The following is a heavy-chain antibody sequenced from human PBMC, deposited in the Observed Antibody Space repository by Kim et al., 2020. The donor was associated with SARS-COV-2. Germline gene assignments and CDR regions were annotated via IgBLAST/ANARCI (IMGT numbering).Heavy chain of an antibody. D-gene: IGHD3-3*01. CDR3: ARVMGTGVVDYSNDAFDV. Sequence: SETLSLTCAVSGGSMTTNNWWSWVRQSPEKGLEWIGEIYHSGRTTYNPSLKSRVTVSADMSKNHFSLTLYYVAAADSAVYYCARVMGTGVVDYSNDAFDVWGQGTLVTVS. V-gene: IGHV4-4*02. CDR2: IYHSGRT. CDR1: GGSMTTNNW. J-gene: IGHJ3*01.